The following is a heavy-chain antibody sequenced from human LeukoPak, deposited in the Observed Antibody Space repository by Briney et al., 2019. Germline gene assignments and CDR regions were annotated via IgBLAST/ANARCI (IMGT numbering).Heavy chain of an antibody. CDR2: ISYDGSNK. CDR3: AKAARLWFGELSAIGRDYFDY. V-gene: IGHV3-30*18. Sequence: GGSLRLSCAASGFTFSSYGMHWVRQAPGQGLEWVAVISYDGSNKYYADSVKGRFTISRDNSKNTLYLQMNSLRAEDTAVYYCAKAARLWFGELSAIGRDYFDYWGQGTLVTVSS. CDR1: GFTFSSYG. D-gene: IGHD3-10*01. J-gene: IGHJ4*02.